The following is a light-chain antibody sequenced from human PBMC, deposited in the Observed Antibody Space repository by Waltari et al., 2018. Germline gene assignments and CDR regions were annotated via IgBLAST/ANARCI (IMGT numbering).Light chain of an antibody. J-gene: IGKJ4*01. CDR2: GAS. Sequence: EILLTQPPGTLSLSPGERATLSCRTSQPISTTYLAWYQQKPGQAPTLLIYGASSRATGVPDRFTGSGSGTDFSLTISSLEPEDFATYYCQQYDISPLTFGGGTKVEIK. V-gene: IGKV3-20*01. CDR3: QQYDISPLT. CDR1: QPISTTY.